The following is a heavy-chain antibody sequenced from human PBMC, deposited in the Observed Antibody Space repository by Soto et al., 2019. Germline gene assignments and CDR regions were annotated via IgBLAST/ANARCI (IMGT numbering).Heavy chain of an antibody. CDR1: GYMFTSYW. J-gene: IGHJ4*02. CDR2: IHGGDSNT. D-gene: IGHD6-19*01. Sequence: PGESLKISCKGSGYMFTSYWIGWVRQMPGKGLEWMGIIHGGDSNTRYSPSFDGQVTISTDKTINTAYLQWSSLKASDTDMYYCARRITSSTGWDYWGQGTLVTVSS. CDR3: ARRITSSTGWDY. V-gene: IGHV5-51*01.